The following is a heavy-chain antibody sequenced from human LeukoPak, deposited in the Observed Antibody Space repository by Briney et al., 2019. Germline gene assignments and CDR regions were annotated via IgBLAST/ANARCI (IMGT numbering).Heavy chain of an antibody. CDR1: GGSISSGSYY. J-gene: IGHJ3*02. Sequence: SETLSLTCTVSGGSISSGSYYWSWIRQPAGKGLEWIGRIYTSGSTNYNPSLKSQVTMSVDPSKNQFSLKLSSVTAADTAVYYCARSHPGSGDAFDIWGQGTMVTVSS. CDR3: ARSHPGSGDAFDI. CDR2: IYTSGST. D-gene: IGHD3-10*01. V-gene: IGHV4-61*02.